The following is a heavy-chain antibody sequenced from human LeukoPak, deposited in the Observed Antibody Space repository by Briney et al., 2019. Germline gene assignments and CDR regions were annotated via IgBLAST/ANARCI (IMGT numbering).Heavy chain of an antibody. D-gene: IGHD1/OR15-1a*01. CDR3: ARGKNSAFDI. CDR2: FDPEDGET. CDR1: GYTLTELS. Sequence: GASVKVSCKVSGYTLTELSMHWVRQAPGKGLEWMGGFDPEDGETIYAQKFQGRVTLTRDTSTSAVYMELSSLTSDDTAVFYCARGKNSAFDIWGQGTMVTVSS. J-gene: IGHJ3*02. V-gene: IGHV1-24*01.